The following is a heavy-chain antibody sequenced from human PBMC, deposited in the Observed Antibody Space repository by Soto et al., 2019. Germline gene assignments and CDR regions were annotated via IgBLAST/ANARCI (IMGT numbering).Heavy chain of an antibody. Sequence: EVQLLESGGGLVQPGESLRLSCAASGFTFSSYAMSWVRQAPGKGLEWVSVISGSDDSTYYADSVKGRFTISRDNSKNTLYLQMNSLRAEDTAVYYWAKRRSSSTFDYWGQGTLVTVSS. CDR2: ISGSDDST. CDR1: GFTFSSYA. D-gene: IGHD6-6*01. V-gene: IGHV3-23*01. J-gene: IGHJ4*02. CDR3: AKRRSSSTFDY.